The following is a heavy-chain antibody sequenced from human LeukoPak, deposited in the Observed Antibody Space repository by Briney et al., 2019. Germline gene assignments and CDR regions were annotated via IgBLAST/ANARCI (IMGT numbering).Heavy chain of an antibody. V-gene: IGHV3-23*01. D-gene: IGHD6-19*01. CDR1: GFTFSSYW. J-gene: IGHJ4*02. CDR3: AKDRLGIAVAGGDDY. Sequence: GGSLRLSCAASGFTFSSYWMHWVRQAPGKGLEWVSAISGSGGSTYYADSVKGRFTISRDNSKNTLYLQMNSLRAEDTAVYYCAKDRLGIAVAGGDDYWGQGTLVTVSS. CDR2: ISGSGGST.